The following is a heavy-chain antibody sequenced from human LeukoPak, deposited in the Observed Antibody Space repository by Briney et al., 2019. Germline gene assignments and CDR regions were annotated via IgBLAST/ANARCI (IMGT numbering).Heavy chain of an antibody. J-gene: IGHJ4*02. CDR3: ARGHGSPDY. Sequence: SETLSLTCAVSGGXVSGSYWSWIRQPPGKGLDYIGYISHSGSTEYNPSLNSRATISVDTSKNHFSLELTSVTAADTAVCYCARGHGSPDYWGQGTLVTVSS. CDR2: ISHSGST. D-gene: IGHD2-15*01. V-gene: IGHV4-59*02. CDR1: GGXVSGSY.